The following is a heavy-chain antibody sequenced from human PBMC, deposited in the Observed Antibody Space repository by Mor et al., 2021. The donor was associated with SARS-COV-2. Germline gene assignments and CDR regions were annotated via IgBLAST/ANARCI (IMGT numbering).Heavy chain of an antibody. Sequence: WIRQPPGKGLEWIGEINHSGSTKYNPSFKSRVTISVDTSKNQFSLKLRSVTAADTAVYYCAATLGSYNWLDPWGQGTLVT. V-gene: IGHV4-34*01. J-gene: IGHJ5*02. CDR3: AATLGSYNWLDP. D-gene: IGHD2-15*01. CDR2: INHSGST.